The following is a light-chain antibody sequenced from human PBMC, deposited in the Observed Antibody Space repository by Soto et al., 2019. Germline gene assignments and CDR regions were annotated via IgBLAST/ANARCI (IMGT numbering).Light chain of an antibody. CDR3: SSYTSTTTDVI. CDR1: SSDVGSYNY. V-gene: IGLV2-14*01. CDR2: EVN. Sequence: QSVLTQPASVSGSPGQSITISCTGTSSDVGSYNYVSWYQQHPGKAPKLMIYEVNNRPSGVSNRFSGSKSGNTASLTISGLQAEDEADYFCSSYTSTTTDVIFGGGTKLTVL. J-gene: IGLJ2*01.